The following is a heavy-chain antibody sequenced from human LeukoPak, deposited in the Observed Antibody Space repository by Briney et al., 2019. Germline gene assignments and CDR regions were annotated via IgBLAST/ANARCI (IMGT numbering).Heavy chain of an antibody. D-gene: IGHD2-15*01. CDR3: ARHGSGGSNDY. V-gene: IGHV4-59*08. CDR2: IYYSGST. CDR1: GITLSNYG. J-gene: IGHJ4*02. Sequence: PGGSLRLSCAVSGITLSNYGMSWIRQPPGKGLEWIGYIYYSGSTNYNPPLKSRVTISVDTSKNQFSLKLSSVTAADTAVYYCARHGSGGSNDYWGQGTLVTVSS.